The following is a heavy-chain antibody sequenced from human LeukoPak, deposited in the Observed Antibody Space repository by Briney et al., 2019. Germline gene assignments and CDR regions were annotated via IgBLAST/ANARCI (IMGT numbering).Heavy chain of an antibody. Sequence: SQTLSLTCAISGDSVSRNNIAWNWIRQPPGKGLEWIGYIYYSGSTSYNPSLKSRLTISVDTSLNQFSLKLNSVTAADTAVYYCARYCSGGDCYSKALDYWGQGILVTVSS. J-gene: IGHJ4*02. V-gene: IGHV4-59*02. CDR3: ARYCSGGDCYSKALDY. D-gene: IGHD2-15*01. CDR1: GDSVSRNN. CDR2: IYYSGST.